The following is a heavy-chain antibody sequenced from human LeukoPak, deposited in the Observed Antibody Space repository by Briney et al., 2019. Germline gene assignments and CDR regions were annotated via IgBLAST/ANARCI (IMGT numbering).Heavy chain of an antibody. D-gene: IGHD2-8*02. CDR2: ISSSGSTI. V-gene: IGHV3-48*03. J-gene: IGHJ4*02. CDR3: ATGSYWGSNY. CDR1: GFTFSSYE. Sequence: GGSLRLSCAASGFTFSSYEMNWVRQAPGKGLEWVSYISSSGSTIYYADSVKGRFTISRDNAKNSLYLQINRLTAEDTSVYYCATGSYWGSNYWGQGTLVTVSS.